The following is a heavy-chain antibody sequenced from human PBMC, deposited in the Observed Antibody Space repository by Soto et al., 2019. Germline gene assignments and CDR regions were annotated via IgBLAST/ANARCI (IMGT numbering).Heavy chain of an antibody. D-gene: IGHD6-6*01. Sequence: QVQLVESGGGVVQPGRSLRLSCAASGFTFSSYGMHWVRQAPGKGLEWVAVISYDGSNKYYADSVKGRFIISRDNSKNTLYLQMNSLRAEDTAVYYCAKDNGYSSSPGYYFDYWGQGTLVTVSS. CDR3: AKDNGYSSSPGYYFDY. V-gene: IGHV3-30*18. CDR2: ISYDGSNK. CDR1: GFTFSSYG. J-gene: IGHJ4*02.